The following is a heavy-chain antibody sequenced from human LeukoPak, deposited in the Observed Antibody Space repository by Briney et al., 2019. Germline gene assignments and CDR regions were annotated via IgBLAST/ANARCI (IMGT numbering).Heavy chain of an antibody. J-gene: IGHJ4*02. V-gene: IGHV3-23*01. CDR1: GFTFSNYG. Sequence: PGGSLRLSCAASGFTFSNYGMSWVRQAPGKGLEWVSAISGSGGSTYYADSVKGRFTISRDNSKNTLYLQMNSLRAEDTAVYYCAKIDCSGGSCPTWGLFDYWGQGTLVTVSS. CDR2: ISGSGGST. CDR3: AKIDCSGGSCPTWGLFDY. D-gene: IGHD2-15*01.